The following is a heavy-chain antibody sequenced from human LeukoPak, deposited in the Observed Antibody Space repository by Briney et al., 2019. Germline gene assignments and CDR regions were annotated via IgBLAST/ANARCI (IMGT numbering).Heavy chain of an antibody. Sequence: ASVKVSCKASGGTFSSYAISWVRQAPGQGLEWMGWISAYNGNTNYAQKLQGRVTMTTDTSTSTAYMELRSLRSDDTAVYYCARDGKMGNWFDPWGQGTLVTVSS. CDR1: GGTFSSYA. CDR2: ISAYNGNT. V-gene: IGHV1-18*01. CDR3: ARDGKMGNWFDP. J-gene: IGHJ5*02. D-gene: IGHD5-24*01.